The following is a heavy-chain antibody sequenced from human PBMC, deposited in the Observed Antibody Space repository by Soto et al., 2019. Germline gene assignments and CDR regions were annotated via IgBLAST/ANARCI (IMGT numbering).Heavy chain of an antibody. Sequence: PSETLSLTCAVYGGSFSGYYWSWIRQPPGKGLEWIGEINHSGSTNYNPSLKSRVTISVDTSKNQFSLKLSSVTAADTAVYYCARLWATGYYYYYMDVWGKGTTVTVSS. D-gene: IGHD5-12*01. CDR2: INHSGST. CDR3: ARLWATGYYYYYMDV. CDR1: GGSFSGYY. J-gene: IGHJ6*03. V-gene: IGHV4-34*01.